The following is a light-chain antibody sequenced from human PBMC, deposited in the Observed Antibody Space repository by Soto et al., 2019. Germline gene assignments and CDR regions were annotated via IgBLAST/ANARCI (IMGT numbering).Light chain of an antibody. Sequence: QSVLTQSPSASGTPGQRVSISCSGSTSNIGTHTVKWHQHVPGTAPKLLIYSDNQRPSAVPGRFSGSKSCTSASLAISGLLSEDEADYYCATWDDSLNVVFGGGTQLTVL. V-gene: IGLV1-44*01. J-gene: IGLJ2*01. CDR3: ATWDDSLNVV. CDR2: SDN. CDR1: TSNIGTHT.